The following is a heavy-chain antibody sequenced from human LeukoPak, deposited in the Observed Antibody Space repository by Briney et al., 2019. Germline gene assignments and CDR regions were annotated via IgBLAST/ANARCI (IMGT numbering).Heavy chain of an antibody. CDR3: ARRVLSSISSSGLETDY. CDR1: GYTFSRYS. J-gene: IGHJ4*02. V-gene: IGHV7-4-1*02. Sequence: ASVKVSCKASGYTFSRYSMNWVRQAPGQGLQWMGWINTNTGNPTYAQGFTGRFVFSLDTSVSTAYLQISTLQPEDTAAYYCARRVLSSISSSGLETDYWGQGTLVTVSS. D-gene: IGHD6-6*01. CDR2: INTNTGNP.